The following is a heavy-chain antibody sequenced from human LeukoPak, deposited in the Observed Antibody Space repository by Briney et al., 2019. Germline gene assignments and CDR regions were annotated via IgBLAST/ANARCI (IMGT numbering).Heavy chain of an antibody. D-gene: IGHD6-13*01. V-gene: IGHV3-23*01. CDR1: GFTFSSYA. Sequence: GGSLRLSCAASGFTFSSYAMSWVRQAPGKGLEWGSDISGGGATTFYADSVKGRFTISRDNSKNTLYLQLSSLRAEDTAVYYCAKSTGYSTTGRDFDSWGRGTLVTVSS. CDR3: AKSTGYSTTGRDFDS. J-gene: IGHJ4*02. CDR2: ISGGGATT.